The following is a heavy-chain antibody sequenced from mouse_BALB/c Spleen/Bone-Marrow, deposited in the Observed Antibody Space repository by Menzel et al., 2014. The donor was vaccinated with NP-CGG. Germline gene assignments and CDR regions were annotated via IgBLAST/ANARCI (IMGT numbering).Heavy chain of an antibody. CDR1: GFSLTSYG. D-gene: IGHD3-3*01. CDR3: ARKARDYYAMDY. V-gene: IGHV2-4*02. CDR2: IWTGGSR. J-gene: IGHJ4*01. Sequence: QVQLQQSGPGLVQPSQSLSITCTVSGFSLTSYGVHWVRQPPGKGLEWLGVIWTGGSRDYNAAFISRLRISMDNSKTQVFFKMNSLQADDTAIYYCARKARDYYAMDYWGQGTSVTVSS.